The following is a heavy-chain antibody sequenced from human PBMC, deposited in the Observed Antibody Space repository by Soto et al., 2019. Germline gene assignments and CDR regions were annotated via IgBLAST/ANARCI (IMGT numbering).Heavy chain of an antibody. Sequence: PGGSLRLSCAASGFTFSNYGMYWVRQAPGKGLEWVAVIWYDGSNKYYADSVKGRFTISRDNSKNTLYLEMNSLRAEDTAVYYCAREGHDYGDACDYWGQGTLVTVSS. J-gene: IGHJ4*02. CDR3: AREGHDYGDACDY. D-gene: IGHD4-17*01. V-gene: IGHV3-33*01. CDR2: IWYDGSNK. CDR1: GFTFSNYG.